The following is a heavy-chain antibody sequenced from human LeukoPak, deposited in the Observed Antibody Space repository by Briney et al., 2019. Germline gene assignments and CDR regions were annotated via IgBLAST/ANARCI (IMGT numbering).Heavy chain of an antibody. V-gene: IGHV3-30*18. CDR2: ISNDGSDK. CDR1: GFTFSTFG. J-gene: IGHJ4*02. Sequence: PGRSLRLSCAASGFTFSTFGMHWVRQAPGKGLEWVAVISNDGSDKYQADSVKGRFTISRDNSKNTLYLQMNSLRAEDTAVYYCAKDLPNKPTIDYWGQGTLVTVSS. D-gene: IGHD3-9*01. CDR3: AKDLPNKPTIDY.